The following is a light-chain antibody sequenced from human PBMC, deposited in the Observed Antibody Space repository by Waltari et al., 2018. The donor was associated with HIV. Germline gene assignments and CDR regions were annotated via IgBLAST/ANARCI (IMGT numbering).Light chain of an antibody. Sequence: DIQMTQSPSSLSASIGDRVTITCRASESISTSLNWYQQKPGKAPKLLIYSASNLQSGVPPRFSGTGSGTHFTLTIGTLLPEDSATYYGQQSYSSPRWTFGLGTKV. CDR2: SAS. CDR1: ESISTS. V-gene: IGKV1-39*01. CDR3: QQSYSSPRWT. J-gene: IGKJ1*01.